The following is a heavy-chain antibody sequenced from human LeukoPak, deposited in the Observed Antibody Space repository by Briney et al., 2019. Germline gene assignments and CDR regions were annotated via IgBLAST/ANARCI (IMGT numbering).Heavy chain of an antibody. CDR1: GGTFSIYA. J-gene: IGHJ4*02. V-gene: IGHV7-4-1*02. Sequence: ASVKVSCKASGGTFSIYAISWVRQAPGQGLEWMGWINTNTGNPTYAQGFTGRFVFSLDNSVSTAYLQISSLKAEDTAVYYCARGNYDSSGYQTRWGQGTLVTVSS. CDR3: ARGNYDSSGYQTR. CDR2: INTNTGNP. D-gene: IGHD3-22*01.